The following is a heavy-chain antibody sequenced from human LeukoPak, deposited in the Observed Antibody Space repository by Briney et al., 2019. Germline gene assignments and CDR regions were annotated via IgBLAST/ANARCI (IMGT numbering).Heavy chain of an antibody. CDR1: GYTFTSYG. J-gene: IGHJ5*02. CDR2: ISAYNGNT. Sequence: ASVKVSCKASGYTFTSYGISWVRQAPGQGLEWMGWISAYNGNTNYAQKLQGRVTMTTDTSTSTAYVELRSLRSDDTAVYYCARTYGSGSQWWFDPWGQGTLVTVSS. V-gene: IGHV1-18*01. D-gene: IGHD3-10*01. CDR3: ARTYGSGSQWWFDP.